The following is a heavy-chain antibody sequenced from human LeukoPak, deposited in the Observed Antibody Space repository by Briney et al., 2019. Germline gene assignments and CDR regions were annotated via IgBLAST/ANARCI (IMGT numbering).Heavy chain of an antibody. CDR1: GYSFTSYW. J-gene: IGHJ4*02. Sequence: GESLKISCKGSGYSFTSYWLGWVRQMPGKGLEWMGIIYPGDPDTRYSPSFQGQVTISADKSISTAYLQWSSLKASDTAMYYCARPRYYGSGSYALNFDYWGQGTLVTVSS. CDR2: IYPGDPDT. V-gene: IGHV5-51*01. D-gene: IGHD3-10*01. CDR3: ARPRYYGSGSYALNFDY.